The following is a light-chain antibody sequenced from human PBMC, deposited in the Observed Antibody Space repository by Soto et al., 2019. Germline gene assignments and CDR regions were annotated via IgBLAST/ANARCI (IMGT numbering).Light chain of an antibody. CDR3: QQYNNWPRT. V-gene: IGKV3-15*01. CDR1: QTVSMD. CDR2: YAS. J-gene: IGKJ3*01. Sequence: ETVMTQSPATLSVSPGESATLSCRASQTVSMDLAWYQQKPGQAPRLLIYYASTRATGIPARFSGSGSGTEFTLTISGLQSEDFAVYYCQQYNNWPRTFGPGTTVDLK.